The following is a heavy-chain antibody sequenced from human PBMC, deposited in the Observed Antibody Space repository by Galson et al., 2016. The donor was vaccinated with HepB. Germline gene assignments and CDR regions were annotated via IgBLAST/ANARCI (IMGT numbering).Heavy chain of an antibody. V-gene: IGHV3-23*01. Sequence: SLRLSCAASGFTFSDLGMRWVRQAPGKGLEWVSRISDSGDKTFYADSVKGRFTVSRDNSKNTLFLHMTSLRADDTALYYCLSTTLTTTLGGQGTLVIVSA. D-gene: IGHD4-17*01. CDR3: LSTTLTTTL. J-gene: IGHJ4*02. CDR2: ISDSGDKT. CDR1: GFTFSDLG.